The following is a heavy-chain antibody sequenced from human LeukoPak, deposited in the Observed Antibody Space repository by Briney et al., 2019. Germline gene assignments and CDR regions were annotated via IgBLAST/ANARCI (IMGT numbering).Heavy chain of an antibody. CDR3: AKVVVPAAIYDYYYYMDV. CDR2: IVGSGGAT. D-gene: IGHD2-2*01. CDR1: GFTFSNYA. V-gene: IGHV3-23*01. Sequence: GGSLRLSCAASGFTFSNYAMSWVRQAPGKGLERVSAIVGSGGATYYADSVKGRFTISRDNSKNTLSLQLNSLRAEDTAVYYCAKVVVPAAIYDYYYYMDVWGKGTTVTVSS. J-gene: IGHJ6*03.